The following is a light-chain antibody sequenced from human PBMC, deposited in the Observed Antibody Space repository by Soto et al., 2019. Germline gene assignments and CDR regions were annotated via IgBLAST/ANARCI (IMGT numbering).Light chain of an antibody. CDR3: QNYNCAPWT. V-gene: IGKV1-27*01. CDR1: QGISTY. CDR2: AAS. J-gene: IGKJ1*01. Sequence: DIQMTQSPSSLSASVGDRVTITCRASQGISTYLVWYQQKPGTVPKLLIFAASTLQSGVPSRFSGSGSGTDLTLTMSSLQPEDVATYYCQNYNCAPWTFGQGTKVEIK.